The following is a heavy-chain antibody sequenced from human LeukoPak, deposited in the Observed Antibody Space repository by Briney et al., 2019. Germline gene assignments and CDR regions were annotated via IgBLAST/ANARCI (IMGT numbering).Heavy chain of an antibody. CDR1: GYSFTNYW. CDR2: IYPGDSDT. CDR3: ARADYRQLVLWY. J-gene: IGHJ4*02. D-gene: IGHD6-13*01. Sequence: GESLKISCQGSGYSFTNYWIGWVRQMPGKGLEWMGIIYPGDSDTRYSPSFQGQVTMSADKSISTAYLQWSTLKASDTAMYYCARADYRQLVLWYWGQGTLVTVSS. V-gene: IGHV5-51*01.